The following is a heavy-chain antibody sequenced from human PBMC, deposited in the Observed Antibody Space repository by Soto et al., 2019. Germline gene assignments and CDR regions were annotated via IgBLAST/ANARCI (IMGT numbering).Heavy chain of an antibody. CDR1: GYTFTSYG. V-gene: IGHV1-18*01. Sequence: ASVKVSCKASGYTFTSYGISWVRQAPGQGLEWMGWISAYNGNTNYAQKLQGRVTMTTDTSTSTAYMELRSLRSDDTDVYYCARDPLLRYFDGLVIPGPFDIWGQGTMVTVSS. D-gene: IGHD3-9*01. CDR3: ARDPLLRYFDGLVIPGPFDI. CDR2: ISAYNGNT. J-gene: IGHJ3*02.